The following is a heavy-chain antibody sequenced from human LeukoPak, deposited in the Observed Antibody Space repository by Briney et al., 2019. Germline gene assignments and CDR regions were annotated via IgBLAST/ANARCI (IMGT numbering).Heavy chain of an antibody. CDR3: ASARRNSYCSGGSCYLR. Sequence: GSSVKVSCKASGGTFSSYAISWVRQAPGQGLEWIGGIIPIFGTVNYAQKFQGIVTITADESTSTAYMELSSLRSEDTAVYYCASARRNSYCSGGSCYLRWGQGTLVTVSS. CDR1: GGTFSSYA. D-gene: IGHD2-15*01. J-gene: IGHJ4*02. CDR2: IIPIFGTV. V-gene: IGHV1-69*01.